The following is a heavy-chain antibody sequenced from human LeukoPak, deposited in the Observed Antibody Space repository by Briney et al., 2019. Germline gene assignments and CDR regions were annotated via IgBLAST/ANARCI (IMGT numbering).Heavy chain of an antibody. Sequence: GGSLRLSCAASGSTFSSYNMNWVRQAPGKGPVWVSRVDVHGQGTAYADSVKGRFTISRDNAKNTLSLQMSSLSAEDTAVYYCARSNYDSTTFYYHLDLWGQGTLVTVSS. CDR3: ARSNYDSTTFYYHLDL. V-gene: IGHV3-74*01. CDR1: GSTFSSYN. J-gene: IGHJ5*02. D-gene: IGHD2/OR15-2a*01. CDR2: VDVHGQGT.